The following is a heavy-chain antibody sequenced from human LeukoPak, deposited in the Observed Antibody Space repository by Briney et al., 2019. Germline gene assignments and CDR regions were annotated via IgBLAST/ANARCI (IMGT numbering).Heavy chain of an antibody. CDR1: GHSFTNYW. Sequence: GESLKISCKGSGHSFTNYWIGWVRQMPGKGLEWMGIIYPGGSDPRYSPSFQGQVTISADKSISTAYLQWSSLKASDTAMYYCARHVREDTRFLDYWGLGTLVTVSS. J-gene: IGHJ4*02. D-gene: IGHD2-15*01. CDR2: IYPGGSDP. V-gene: IGHV5-51*01. CDR3: ARHVREDTRFLDY.